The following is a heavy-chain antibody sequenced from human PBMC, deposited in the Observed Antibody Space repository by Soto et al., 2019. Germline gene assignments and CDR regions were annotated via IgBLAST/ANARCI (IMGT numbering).Heavy chain of an antibody. J-gene: IGHJ4*02. V-gene: IGHV3-64D*08. D-gene: IGHD2-15*01. CDR3: VAGKLLPFEY. CDR1: VFTFSFYK. Sequence: XSLILSFSASVFTFSFYKMHWVRQAPGKGLDYVSGISNNGDSSSYADSVKGRFTISRDNSKNTLYFEMSSLKPEDTAVYYCVAGKLLPFEYWGQGTQVTVSS. CDR2: ISNNGDSS.